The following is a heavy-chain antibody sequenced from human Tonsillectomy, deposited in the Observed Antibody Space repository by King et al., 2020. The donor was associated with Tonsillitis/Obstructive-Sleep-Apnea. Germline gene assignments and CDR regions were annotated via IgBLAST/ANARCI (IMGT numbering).Heavy chain of an antibody. Sequence: VQLVESGAEVKKPGASVKVSCKASGYTFTTYGISWVRQAPGQGLEWMGWISTYNGKTEYAQNLQGRVTTTTDTSTSAAYMELRRLRSDDTAVYYCARGIYYDYWGQGTLVTVSS. D-gene: IGHD3-22*01. CDR2: ISTYNGKT. V-gene: IGHV1-18*01. CDR1: GYTFTTYG. CDR3: ARGIYYDY. J-gene: IGHJ4*02.